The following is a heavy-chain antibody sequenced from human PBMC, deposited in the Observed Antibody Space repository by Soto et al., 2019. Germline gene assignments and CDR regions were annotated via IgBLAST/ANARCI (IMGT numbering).Heavy chain of an antibody. D-gene: IGHD1-20*01. CDR1: GFSLSTSGVG. J-gene: IGHJ3*02. CDR3: AHSQITAARRDAFYI. CDR2: IYWDDDK. V-gene: IGHV2-5*02. Sequence: QITLKESGPTLVKPTQTLTLTCTFSGFSLSTSGVGVGWIRQPPGKALEWLALIYWDDDKRYSPSLKSRLTNTKDTSKNQVVLTMTNIDPVDTPAYYCAHSQITAARRDAFYIWGQGTMVTVSS.